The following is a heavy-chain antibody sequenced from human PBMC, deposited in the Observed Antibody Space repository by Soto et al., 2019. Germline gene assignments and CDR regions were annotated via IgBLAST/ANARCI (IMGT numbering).Heavy chain of an antibody. Sequence: SETLSLTCTVSGGSISSYYWSWIRQPPGKGLEWIGYIYYSGSTNYNPSLKSRVTISVDTSKNQFSLKLSSVTAADTAVYYCAGGEWLHSYYYYMDVWGKGTTVTVSS. CDR2: IYYSGST. V-gene: IGHV4-59*01. CDR1: GGSISSYY. J-gene: IGHJ6*03. D-gene: IGHD5-12*01. CDR3: AGGEWLHSYYYYMDV.